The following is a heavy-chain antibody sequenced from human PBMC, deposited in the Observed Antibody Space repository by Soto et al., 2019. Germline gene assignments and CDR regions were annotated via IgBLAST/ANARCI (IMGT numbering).Heavy chain of an antibody. Sequence: QVQLVESGGGVVQPGRSLRLSCAASGSSLINYDMHWVRQAPGKGLEWVAVMTYDGSRQFYADSVRGRFSVSRDISKSTPYLQMSSLRIEDTAIYYCPKGAWYGSPSSSTSWGQGTHFTVPS. CDR1: GSSLINYD. J-gene: IGHJ4*02. V-gene: IGHV3-30*18. CDR2: MTYDGSRQ. D-gene: IGHD6-6*01. CDR3: PKGAWYGSPSSSTS.